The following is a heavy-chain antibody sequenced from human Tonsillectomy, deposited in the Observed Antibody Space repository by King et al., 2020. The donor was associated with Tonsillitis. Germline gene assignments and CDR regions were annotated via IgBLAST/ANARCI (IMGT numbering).Heavy chain of an antibody. J-gene: IGHJ6*02. CDR3: ARAPYTDEVYYGMDV. V-gene: IGHV4-59*08. D-gene: IGHD2-2*02. CDR1: GGSISRYY. Sequence: QLQESGPGLVKPSETLSLTCTVSGGSISRYYWSWIRQPPGKGLEWIGDIYYSGSTKYNPSLKSRVTVSVDTSKNQFSLKVSSVTAADTAVYYCARAPYTDEVYYGMDVWGQGTTVTVSS. CDR2: IYYSGST.